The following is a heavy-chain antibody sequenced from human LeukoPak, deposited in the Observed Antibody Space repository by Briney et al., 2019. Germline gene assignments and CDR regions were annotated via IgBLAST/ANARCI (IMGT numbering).Heavy chain of an antibody. CDR2: IYNDENDK. V-gene: IGHV3-30*01. CDR1: GFTFRSYA. D-gene: IGHD2-8*02. Sequence: GGSLRLSCAASGFTFRSYAMSWVRQAPGKGLEWVSFIYNDENDKHYADSVKGRFTISRDNSKNTMYLQMDSLGGDDSAVYYCATLVKTGSGGRGYFDHWGQGTLVTVSS. CDR3: ATLVKTGSGGRGYFDH. J-gene: IGHJ4*02.